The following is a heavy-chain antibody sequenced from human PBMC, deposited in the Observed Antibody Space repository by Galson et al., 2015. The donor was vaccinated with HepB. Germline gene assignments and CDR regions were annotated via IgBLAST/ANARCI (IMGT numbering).Heavy chain of an antibody. Sequence: SLRLSCAASRFTFSTYGMHWVRQAPGKGLEWVALISYDGSNEYYADSVKGRFTISRDNSKNTLYLQMNSLRAEDTAVYYCARVLGYKGGWNYYYAMDVWGQGTTVTVSS. CDR3: ARVLGYKGGWNYYYAMDV. D-gene: IGHD5-12*01. CDR1: RFTFSTYG. J-gene: IGHJ6*02. CDR2: ISYDGSNE. V-gene: IGHV3-30*03.